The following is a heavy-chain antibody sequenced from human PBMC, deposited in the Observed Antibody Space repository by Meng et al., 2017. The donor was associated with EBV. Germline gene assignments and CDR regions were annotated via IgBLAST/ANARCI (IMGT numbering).Heavy chain of an antibody. D-gene: IGHD3-10*01. CDR1: GGPFRYYA. CDR3: ASESGRGYTPDY. J-gene: IGHJ4*02. V-gene: IGHV1-69*01. CDR2: FLPRLGAP. Sequence: QVQLVQSAAEVKKPGSSVKASCKNSGGPFRYYAISWVRQAPGQGLEWLGGFLPRLGAPNYAQKFHGRVKITADESTSTHYMDLSSLRSEDTAIYYCASESGRGYTPDYWGQGTLVTVSS.